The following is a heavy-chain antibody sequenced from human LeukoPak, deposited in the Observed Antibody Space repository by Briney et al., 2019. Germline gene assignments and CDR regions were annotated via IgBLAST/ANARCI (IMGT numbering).Heavy chain of an antibody. V-gene: IGHV1-18*01. Sequence: ASVKVSCKASGYTFTSYGISWVRQAPGQGLEWMGWISAYKGNTNYAQKLQGRVTMTTDTSTSTAYMELRSLRSDDTAVYYCARENDYVWGSYRSNFDYWGQGTLVTVS. CDR3: ARENDYVWGSYRSNFDY. CDR2: ISAYKGNT. J-gene: IGHJ4*02. CDR1: GYTFTSYG. D-gene: IGHD3-16*02.